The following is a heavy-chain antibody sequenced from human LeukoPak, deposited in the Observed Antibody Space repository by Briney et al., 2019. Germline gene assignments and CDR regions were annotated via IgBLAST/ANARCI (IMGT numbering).Heavy chain of an antibody. CDR1: GYTFITYV. J-gene: IGHJ4*02. CDR2: ISVYNGNT. Sequence: ASVKVSCKASGYTFITYVISWVRQAPGQGLEWMGWISVYNGNTNFAQKLQGRVTLTTDTSTSAAYMELRSLRSDDTAVYYCARAYYYDSSDFYQDYWGQGTLVTVSS. CDR3: ARAYYYDSSDFYQDY. V-gene: IGHV1-18*01. D-gene: IGHD3-22*01.